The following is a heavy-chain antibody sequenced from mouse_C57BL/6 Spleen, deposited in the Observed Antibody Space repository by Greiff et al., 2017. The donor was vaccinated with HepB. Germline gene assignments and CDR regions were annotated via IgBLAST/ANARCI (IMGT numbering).Heavy chain of an antibody. V-gene: IGHV1-50*01. Sequence: LQPGAELVKPGASVKLSCKASGYTFTSYWMQWVKQRPGQGLEWIGEIDPSDSYTNYNQKFKGKATLTVDTSSSTAYMQLSSLTSEDSAVYYCARLYPYYYAMDYWGQGTSVTVSS. J-gene: IGHJ4*01. CDR2: IDPSDSYT. CDR3: ARLYPYYYAMDY. CDR1: GYTFTSYW.